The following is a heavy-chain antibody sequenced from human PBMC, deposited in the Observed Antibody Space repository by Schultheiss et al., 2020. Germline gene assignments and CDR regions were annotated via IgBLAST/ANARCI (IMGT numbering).Heavy chain of an antibody. V-gene: IGHV3-30*03. CDR2: ISYDGSNK. CDR1: GFTFSSYG. CDR3: ARDRVRNSRSSYYYYGMDV. J-gene: IGHJ6*02. D-gene: IGHD4-23*01. Sequence: GGSLRLSCAASGFTFSSYGMHWVRQAPGKGLEWVAVISYDGSNKYYADSVKGRFTISRDNSKNTLYLQMNSLRAEDTAVYYCARDRVRNSRSSYYYYGMDVWGQGTTVTVSS.